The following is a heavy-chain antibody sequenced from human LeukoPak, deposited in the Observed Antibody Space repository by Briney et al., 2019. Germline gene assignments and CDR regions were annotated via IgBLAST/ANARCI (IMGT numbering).Heavy chain of an antibody. CDR2: IYYSGST. Sequence: PSETLSLTCTVSGGSISSGGYYWSWIRQHPGKGLEWIGYIYYSGSTYYNPSLKSRVTISVDTSKNQFPLKLSSVTAADTAVYYCARQNDYANHFDYWGQGTLVTVSS. D-gene: IGHD4-17*01. CDR3: ARQNDYANHFDY. V-gene: IGHV4-31*03. J-gene: IGHJ4*02. CDR1: GGSISSGGYY.